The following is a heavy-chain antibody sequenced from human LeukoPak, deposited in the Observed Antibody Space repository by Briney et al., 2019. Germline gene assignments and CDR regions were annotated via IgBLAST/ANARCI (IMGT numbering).Heavy chain of an antibody. D-gene: IGHD3-22*01. CDR2: INTNTGNP. V-gene: IGHV7-4-1*02. J-gene: IGHJ5*02. CDR1: GYTFTSYA. Sequence: ASVEVSCKASGYTFTSYAMNWVRQAPGQGLEWMGWINTNTGNPTYAQGFTGRFVFSVESSVSTAYLQISSLKAEDTAVYYCATDGSGYYDNWFDPWGQGTLVTVSS. CDR3: ATDGSGYYDNWFDP.